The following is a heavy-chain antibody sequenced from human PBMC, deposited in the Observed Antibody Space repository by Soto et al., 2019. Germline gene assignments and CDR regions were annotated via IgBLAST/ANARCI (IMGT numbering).Heavy chain of an antibody. Sequence: LGESLKISCKGSGYSFTSYWIVLVRQMPGKGLEGMGSIYPGDSDTRYSPAFQGQVTISAAKSISTAYLQWSSLKASATAMYYCARTAAAGKYYYGLDVWGKGTTVTVSS. CDR2: IYPGDSDT. CDR1: GYSFTSYW. V-gene: IGHV5-51*01. J-gene: IGHJ6*04. CDR3: ARTAAAGKYYYGLDV. D-gene: IGHD6-13*01.